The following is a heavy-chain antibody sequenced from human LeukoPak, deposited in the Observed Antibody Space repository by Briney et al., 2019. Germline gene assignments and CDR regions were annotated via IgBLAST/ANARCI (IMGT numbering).Heavy chain of an antibody. CDR3: AKSVISKSGTIWFGEPQYYFDY. V-gene: IGHV3-48*03. CDR2: ISSSGSTI. Sequence: GGSLRLSCAASGFTFSSYEMNWVRQAPGKGLEWVSYISSSGSTIYYADSVKGRFTISRDNSKNTLYLQMNSLRAEDTAVYYCAKSVISKSGTIWFGEPQYYFDYWGQGTLVTVSS. CDR1: GFTFSSYE. D-gene: IGHD3-10*01. J-gene: IGHJ4*02.